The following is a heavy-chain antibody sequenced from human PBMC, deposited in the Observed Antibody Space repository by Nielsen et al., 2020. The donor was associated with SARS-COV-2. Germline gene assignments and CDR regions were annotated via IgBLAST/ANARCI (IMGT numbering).Heavy chain of an antibody. CDR2: IYPGDSST. Sequence: GESLKISCKGSGYSFISYWIGWVRQMPGKGLEWMGIIYPGDSSTRYSPSFQGQVTMSADKSISTAYLQWSSLKASDTAMYYCARHTYYYDTTGYKHLDYWGQGTLVTVSS. CDR3: ARHTYYYDTTGYKHLDY. V-gene: IGHV5-51*01. CDR1: GYSFISYW. J-gene: IGHJ4*02. D-gene: IGHD3-22*01.